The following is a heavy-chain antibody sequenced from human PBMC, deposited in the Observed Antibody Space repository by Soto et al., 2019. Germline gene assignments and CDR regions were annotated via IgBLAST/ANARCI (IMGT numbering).Heavy chain of an antibody. CDR3: QRATSHLLFRCFDT. D-gene: IGHD2-21*02. V-gene: IGHV3-48*03. Sequence: GGSLRLSCADSGFTFSSYEMNWVRQAAGKGLEWVSYISSSGSTIYYADSLKGRFTISRDNAKNSLYLQMNSLRAEDTAVYYCQRATSHLLFRCFDTWGQGTLVTVSS. J-gene: IGHJ5*02. CDR1: GFTFSSYE. CDR2: ISSSGSTI.